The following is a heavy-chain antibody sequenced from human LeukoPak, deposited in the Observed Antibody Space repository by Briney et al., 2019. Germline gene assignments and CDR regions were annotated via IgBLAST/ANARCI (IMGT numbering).Heavy chain of an antibody. Sequence: PSETLSLTCAVSGGSISSSTNWWSWVRQPPGKGLEWIGEIYHSGGTNYNPSLKSRISISVDKSQNQFSLKVNSLTAADTAVYYCARGYNQPPYSSGWYDYYYYYMDVWGKGTTVTVSS. D-gene: IGHD6-19*01. V-gene: IGHV4-4*02. J-gene: IGHJ6*03. CDR2: IYHSGGT. CDR3: ARGYNQPPYSSGWYDYYYYYMDV. CDR1: GGSISSSTNW.